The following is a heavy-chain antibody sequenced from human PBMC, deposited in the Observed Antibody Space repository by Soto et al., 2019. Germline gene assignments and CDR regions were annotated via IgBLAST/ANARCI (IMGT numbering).Heavy chain of an antibody. V-gene: IGHV1-18*01. CDR1: GYTFTSYG. Sequence: QVQLVQSGTEVKKPGASVKVSCKASGYTFTSYGISWVRQAPGQGLEWMGWITTYNGNTNYAQKLQGRVTMTTDTATSTAYMELRSLRPDDTAVYYCARWVCTGGSGGGDFDYWGQGTLVTVSS. D-gene: IGHD2-15*01. J-gene: IGHJ4*02. CDR3: ARWVCTGGSGGGDFDY. CDR2: ITTYNGNT.